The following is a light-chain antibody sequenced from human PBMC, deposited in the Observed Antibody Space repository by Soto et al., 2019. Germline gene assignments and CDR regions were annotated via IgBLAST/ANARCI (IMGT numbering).Light chain of an antibody. CDR3: QSYDTSLGGFYV. Sequence: QSALTQPPSVSGAPGQRVTISCTGSSSNIGAGYDVHWYQQLPGTAPKLLIYGNSNRPSGVPDRFSGSKSGTSASLAITGLQAEDEADYYCQSYDTSLGGFYVFGPGTKVTAL. CDR1: SSNIGAGYD. V-gene: IGLV1-40*01. CDR2: GNS. J-gene: IGLJ1*01.